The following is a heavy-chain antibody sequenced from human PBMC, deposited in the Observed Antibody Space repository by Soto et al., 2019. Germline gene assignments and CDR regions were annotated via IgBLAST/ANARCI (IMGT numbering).Heavy chain of an antibody. Sequence: SVKVSCKASGGTFSSYAISWVRQAPGQGLEWMGGIIPIFGTANYAQKFQGRVTITADESTSTAYMELSSLRSEDTAVYYCAREDCSGGSCYPYYWGQGTLVTVSS. V-gene: IGHV1-69*13. D-gene: IGHD2-15*01. CDR1: GGTFSSYA. J-gene: IGHJ4*02. CDR2: IIPIFGTA. CDR3: AREDCSGGSCYPYY.